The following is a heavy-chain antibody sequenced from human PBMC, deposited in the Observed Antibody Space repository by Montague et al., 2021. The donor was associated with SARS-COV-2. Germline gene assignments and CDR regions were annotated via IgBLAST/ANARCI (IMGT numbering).Heavy chain of an antibody. D-gene: IGHD4-11*01. Sequence: SETLSLTCTVSGYSISSGYYWCWSRQPPGKGLEWIGSIYHSRSTYYNPSLKSRVTISVDTSKNQFSLQLSSVTAADTAVYYCAVNSNYYYYYGMDVWGQGTTVTVSS. CDR1: GYSISSGYY. V-gene: IGHV4-38-2*02. J-gene: IGHJ6*02. CDR2: IYHSRST. CDR3: AVNSNYYYYYGMDV.